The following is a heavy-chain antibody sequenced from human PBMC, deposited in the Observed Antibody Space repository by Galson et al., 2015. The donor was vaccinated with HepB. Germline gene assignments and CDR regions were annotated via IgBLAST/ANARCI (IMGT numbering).Heavy chain of an antibody. Sequence: WVRQAPGKGLEWIGCIYYSGTTYYNPSLKSRVTISIDTSKNQFSLKLSSVTAADTAVYYCARDPLDDFWSGPVGWGQGTLVTVSS. J-gene: IGHJ4*02. CDR3: ARDPLDDFWSGPVG. CDR2: IYYSGTT. V-gene: IGHV4-39*07. D-gene: IGHD3-3*01.